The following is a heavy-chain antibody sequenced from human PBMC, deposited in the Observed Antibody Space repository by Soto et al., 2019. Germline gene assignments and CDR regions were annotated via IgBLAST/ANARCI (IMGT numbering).Heavy chain of an antibody. J-gene: IGHJ4*02. CDR2: ISGSGGST. CDR3: AKARYYDSTGYLYYFDY. D-gene: IGHD3-22*01. CDR1: GFTFSSYA. V-gene: IGHV3-23*01. Sequence: PGWSLRLSCAASGFTFSSYAMSWVRQAPGKGLEWVSSISGSGGSTYYADSVKGRFTISRDNSKNTLYLQMNSLRAEDTAVYYCAKARYYDSTGYLYYFDYWGQGTLVTGSS.